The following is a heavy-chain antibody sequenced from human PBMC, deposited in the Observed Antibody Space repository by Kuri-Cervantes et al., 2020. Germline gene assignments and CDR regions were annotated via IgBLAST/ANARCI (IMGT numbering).Heavy chain of an antibody. J-gene: IGHJ4*02. CDR1: GYTFTGYY. D-gene: IGHD5-24*01. V-gene: IGHV1-2*02. CDR3: AREATGWLPDY. CDR2: INPNSGGT. Sequence: ASVKDSCKASGYTFTGYYMHWVRQAPGQGLECMGWINPNSGGTNYAQKSQGRVTMTRDTSISTADMELSRLRSDDTAVYYCAREATGWLPDYWGQGTLVTVSS.